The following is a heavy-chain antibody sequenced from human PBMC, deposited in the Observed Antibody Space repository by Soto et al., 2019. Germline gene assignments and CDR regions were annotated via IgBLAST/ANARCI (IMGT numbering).Heavy chain of an antibody. CDR1: GFTFSSYG. CDR2: IWYDGSNK. J-gene: IGHJ6*03. CDR3: AKGGSSSVGYYYYYMDV. D-gene: IGHD6-6*01. V-gene: IGHV3-33*06. Sequence: PGGSLRLSCAASGFTFSSYGMHWVRQAPGKGLGWVAVIWYDGSNKYYADSVKGRFTISRDNSKNTLYLQMNSLRAEDTAVYYCAKGGSSSVGYYYYYMDVWGKGTTVTVSS.